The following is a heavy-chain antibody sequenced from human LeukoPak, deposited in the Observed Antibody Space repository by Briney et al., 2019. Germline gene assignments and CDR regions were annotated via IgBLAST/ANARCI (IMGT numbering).Heavy chain of an antibody. CDR1: GYTFTGYY. CDR2: INPNSGGT. Sequence: ASVKVSCKASGYTFTGYYMHWVRQAPGQGLEWMGWINPNSGGTNYAQKFQGRVTMTRDTSISTAYMELSSLRFDDTAVYYCARGATAGRFSLRPTGAYYMDVWGKGTTVAVSS. J-gene: IGHJ6*03. V-gene: IGHV1-2*02. CDR3: ARGATAGRFSLRPTGAYYMDV. D-gene: IGHD6-13*01.